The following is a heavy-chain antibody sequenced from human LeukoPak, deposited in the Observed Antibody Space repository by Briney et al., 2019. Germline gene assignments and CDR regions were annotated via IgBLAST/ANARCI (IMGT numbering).Heavy chain of an antibody. V-gene: IGHV3-66*01. CDR2: IYSGGST. J-gene: IGHJ4*02. CDR1: GFTFSSYA. D-gene: IGHD3-3*01. CDR3: ASRNYDFWS. Sequence: GGSLRLSCAASGFTFSSYAMSWVRQAPGKGLEWVSVIYSGGSTYYADSVKGRFTISRDNSKNTLYLQMNSLRAEDTAVYYCASRNYDFWSWGQGTLVTVSP.